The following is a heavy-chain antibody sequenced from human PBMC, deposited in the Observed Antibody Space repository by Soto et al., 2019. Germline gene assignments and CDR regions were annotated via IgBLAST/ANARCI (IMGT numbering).Heavy chain of an antibody. CDR3: ARGEGVVQLERRPRGRDLKGAFDI. V-gene: IGHV5-51*01. J-gene: IGHJ3*02. CDR2: IYPGDSDT. CDR1: GYSFTSYW. Sequence: EVQLVQSGAEVKKPGESLQISCKGSGYSFTSYWIGWVRQMPGKGLEWMGIIYPGDSDTRYSPSFQGQVTISADKSISTAYLQWSSLKASDTAMYYCARGEGVVQLERRPRGRDLKGAFDIWGQGTMVTVSS. D-gene: IGHD1-1*01.